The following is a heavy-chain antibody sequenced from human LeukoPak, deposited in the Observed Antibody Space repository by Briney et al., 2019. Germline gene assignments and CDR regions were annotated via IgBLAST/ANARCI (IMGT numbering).Heavy chain of an antibody. CDR2: IYTSGST. D-gene: IGHD6-6*01. V-gene: IGHV4-61*02. Sequence: SETLSLTCTVSGGSISSGSYYWSWIRQPAGRGLEWIGRIYTSGSTNYNPSLKSRVTISVDTSKNQFSLKLSSVTAADTAVYYCARWGSSSAADYWGQGTLVTVSS. CDR3: ARWGSSSAADY. J-gene: IGHJ4*02. CDR1: GGSISSGSYY.